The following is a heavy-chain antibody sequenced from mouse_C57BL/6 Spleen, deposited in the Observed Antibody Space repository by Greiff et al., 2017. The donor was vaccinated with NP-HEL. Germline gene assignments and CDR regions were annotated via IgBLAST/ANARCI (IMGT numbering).Heavy chain of an antibody. CDR3: AKIYYGSSGGYFDY. Sequence: VQLHQSGAELVRPGASVKLSCKASGYTFTSYGMSWVKQRTGQGLEWIGEIYPRSGSTYYNEKFKGKATLTADKSSSTAYMELRSLTSEDCAVYFCAKIYYGSSGGYFDYWGQGTTLTVSS. J-gene: IGHJ2*01. V-gene: IGHV1-81*01. CDR1: GYTFTSYG. CDR2: IYPRSGST. D-gene: IGHD1-1*01.